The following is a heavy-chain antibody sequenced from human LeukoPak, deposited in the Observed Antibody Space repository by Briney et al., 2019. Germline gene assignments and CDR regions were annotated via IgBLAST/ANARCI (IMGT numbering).Heavy chain of an antibody. CDR3: LRDVVR. CDR1: GFSFDGYG. J-gene: IGHJ4*02. D-gene: IGHD2-21*01. Sequence: GGSLRLSCAASGFSFDGYGMHWVRQAPGKGLEWVAGLWYASDKYYADSVKGRFTISRDNAKNTLYLQMNSLRAEDTAVYYCLRDVVRGGQGTLVTVSA. V-gene: IGHV3-33*08. CDR2: LWYASDK.